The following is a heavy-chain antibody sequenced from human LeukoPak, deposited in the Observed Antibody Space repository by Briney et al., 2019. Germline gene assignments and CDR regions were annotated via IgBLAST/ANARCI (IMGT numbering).Heavy chain of an antibody. Sequence: SETLSLTCTVSGGSISSSSYYWGWIRQPPGKGLEWIGSIYYSGSTYYNPSLKSRVTISVDTSKNQFSLKLSSVTAADTAVYYCARRRSVTYYYYYYMDVWGKGTTVTVSS. J-gene: IGHJ6*03. V-gene: IGHV4-39*07. CDR1: GGSISSSSYY. D-gene: IGHD4-11*01. CDR3: ARRRSVTYYYYYYMDV. CDR2: IYYSGST.